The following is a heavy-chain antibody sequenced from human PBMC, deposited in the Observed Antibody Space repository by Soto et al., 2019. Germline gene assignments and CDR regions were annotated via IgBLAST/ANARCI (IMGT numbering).Heavy chain of an antibody. D-gene: IGHD6-6*01. J-gene: IGHJ4*02. V-gene: IGHV4-34*01. CDR2: INHSGIT. CDR3: ARAGSSSYPVDY. CDR1: GGSFSGYD. Sequence: PSETLSLTGAVYGGSFSGYDCSWIRQPPWKGLEWIGEINHSGITNYNPSLKSRVTISVDTSKNQFSLKMSSVTAADTAVYYCARAGSSSYPVDYGGQGTRVNVS.